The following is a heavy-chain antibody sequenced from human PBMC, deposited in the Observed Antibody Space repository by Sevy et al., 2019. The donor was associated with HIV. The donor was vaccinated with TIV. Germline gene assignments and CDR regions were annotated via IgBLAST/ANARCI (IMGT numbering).Heavy chain of an antibody. Sequence: ASVKVSCKASGYTFTGDYLHWVRQALGHGLEWMGRVFPNSGGTNYAQKFQGRVTMTRDTSISTAYMELSRLRSDDTAVYYCARDGGGGTTNSGMDVWGQGTTVTVSS. CDR3: ARDGGGGTTNSGMDV. D-gene: IGHD1-7*01. CDR2: VFPNSGGT. V-gene: IGHV1-2*06. CDR1: GYTFTGDY. J-gene: IGHJ6*02.